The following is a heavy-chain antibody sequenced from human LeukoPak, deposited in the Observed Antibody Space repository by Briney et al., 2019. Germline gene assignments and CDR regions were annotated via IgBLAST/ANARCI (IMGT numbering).Heavy chain of an antibody. J-gene: IGHJ4*02. D-gene: IGHD5-12*01. CDR1: GDSVSSNSVA. Sequence: SQTLSLTCAISGDSVSSNSVAWNWIRQSPSSGLEWLGRTYYRSKWYNDYAVSVKSRITMSPDTSKNQFSLQLNSVTPEDTAVYYCARSGYSGYGFDYWGQGTLVTVSS. CDR2: TYYRSKWYN. V-gene: IGHV6-1*01. CDR3: ARSGYSGYGFDY.